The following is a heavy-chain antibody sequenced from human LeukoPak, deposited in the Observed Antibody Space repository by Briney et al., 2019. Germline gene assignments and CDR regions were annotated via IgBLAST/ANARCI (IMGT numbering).Heavy chain of an antibody. CDR3: ARGATYYDILTGIFDY. Sequence: EASVKVSCKASGYTFTTYDINWVRQAPGQGLEWMGWMSPNSGNTAYAQKFQGRVTMTRNTSISTAYMELSSLRSEDTAVYYCARGATYYDILTGIFDYWGQGTLVTVSS. V-gene: IGHV1-8*01. D-gene: IGHD3-9*01. J-gene: IGHJ4*02. CDR2: MSPNSGNT. CDR1: GYTFTTYD.